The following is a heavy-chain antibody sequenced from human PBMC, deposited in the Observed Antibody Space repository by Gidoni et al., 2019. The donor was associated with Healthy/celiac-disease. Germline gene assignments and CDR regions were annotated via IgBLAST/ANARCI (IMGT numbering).Heavy chain of an antibody. D-gene: IGHD6-13*01. J-gene: IGHJ4*02. CDR2: ISYDGSNK. Sequence: QVQLVESGGGVVKPGRSMRLSCAASGFTFSRYGMHWVRQAPGKGLEWVAVISYDGSNKYYADSVKGRFTISSDNSKNTLYLQINSLRAEDTAVYYCAKSRGYSSSWAPLHFDYWGQGTLVTVSS. V-gene: IGHV3-30*18. CDR3: AKSRGYSSSWAPLHFDY. CDR1: GFTFSRYG.